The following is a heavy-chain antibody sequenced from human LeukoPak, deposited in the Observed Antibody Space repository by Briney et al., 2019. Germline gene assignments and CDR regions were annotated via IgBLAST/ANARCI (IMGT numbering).Heavy chain of an antibody. Sequence: GGSLRLPCAASGFTFSSYGMHWVRQAPGKGLEWVAVIWYDGSNKYYADSVKGRFTISRDNSKNTLYLQMNSLRAEDTAVYYCAREPGYYYYYGMDVWGQGTTVTVSS. J-gene: IGHJ6*02. CDR3: AREPGYYYYYGMDV. CDR1: GFTFSSYG. V-gene: IGHV3-33*01. CDR2: IWYDGSNK.